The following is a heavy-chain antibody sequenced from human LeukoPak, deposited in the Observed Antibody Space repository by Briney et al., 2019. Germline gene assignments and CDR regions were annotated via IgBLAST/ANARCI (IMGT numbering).Heavy chain of an antibody. J-gene: IGHJ5*02. CDR3: ARGDSSGWSFDP. Sequence: PGGSLRLSCVASGYTFSSCWMSWVRQALEKGLEWVANIKPDGSGEFYVDSVKDRFTVSRDNAKNSLYLQMNSLRDEDTAVYYCARGDSSGWSFDPWGQGTLVTVSS. CDR2: IKPDGSGE. V-gene: IGHV3-7*01. CDR1: GYTFSSCW. D-gene: IGHD6-19*01.